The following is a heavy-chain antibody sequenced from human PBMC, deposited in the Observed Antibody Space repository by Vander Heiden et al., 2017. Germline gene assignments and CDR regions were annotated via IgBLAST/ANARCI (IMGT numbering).Heavy chain of an antibody. Sequence: EVQLLESGGGLVQPGGTLRLSCGASGLPFGSYAMSWVRQAPGKGLEWVSAISGSGGSTYYADSVKGRFTISRDNSKNTLYLQMNSLRAEDTAVYYCAKSFGGHSYGYGYYWGQGTLVTVSS. CDR3: AKSFGGHSYGYGYY. CDR2: ISGSGGST. J-gene: IGHJ4*02. D-gene: IGHD5-18*01. V-gene: IGHV3-23*01. CDR1: GLPFGSYA.